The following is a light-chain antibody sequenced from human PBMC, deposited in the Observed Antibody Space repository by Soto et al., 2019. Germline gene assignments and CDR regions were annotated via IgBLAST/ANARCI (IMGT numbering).Light chain of an antibody. CDR3: PSYDFGLGAEV. Sequence: QSVLTQPPSVSGAPGQRVTISCTGSSSNIGAGYDVHWYQLLPGTAPKLLLFGYSNRPSGVPDRFSGSKSGTSASLPITGLHADYDADYYSPSYDFGLGAEVFGTGTKVTVL. CDR1: SSNIGAGYD. CDR2: GYS. J-gene: IGLJ1*01. V-gene: IGLV1-40*01.